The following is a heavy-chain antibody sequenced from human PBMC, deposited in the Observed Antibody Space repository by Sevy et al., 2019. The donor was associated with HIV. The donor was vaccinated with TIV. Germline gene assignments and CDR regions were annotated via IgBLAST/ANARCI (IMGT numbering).Heavy chain of an antibody. CDR1: GFTFSSHS. D-gene: IGHD3-22*01. CDR3: ARVPPYYDSHVSDF. J-gene: IGHJ4*02. V-gene: IGHV3-48*02. Sequence: GALRLSCAASGFTFSSHSMNWVRQTPGKGLEWISYISGTGNTIYYADSVKGRFTISRDNAKNSLYLQLKSLRDEDTAIYYCARVPPYYDSHVSDFWGQGSLVTVSS. CDR2: ISGTGNTI.